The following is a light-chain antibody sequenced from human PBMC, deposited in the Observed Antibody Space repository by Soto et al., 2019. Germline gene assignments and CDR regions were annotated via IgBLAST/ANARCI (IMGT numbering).Light chain of an antibody. Sequence: DIQMTQSPSSLSASIGDRVTITCRASQTISTYLNWHQQQPGKAPKLLIYAASTLQSGVPSRFSGSGSGTDFNLTISSLQPEDFAIYCCQQTYSSPWTFGQGTTVEIK. CDR1: QTISTY. CDR2: AAS. J-gene: IGKJ1*01. V-gene: IGKV1-39*01. CDR3: QQTYSSPWT.